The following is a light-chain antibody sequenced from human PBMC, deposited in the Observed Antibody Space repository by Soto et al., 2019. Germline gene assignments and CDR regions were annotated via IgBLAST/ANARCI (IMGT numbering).Light chain of an antibody. Sequence: DIVMTQSPDSLAVSLGERATINCKSSQSVLYSSNNKNYLAWYQHKPGQPPKLLIYWASTRESGVPDRFSGRGSETDFTLTISSLQAEDVAVYYCQQYYSTPYTFVQGTKLEIK. CDR2: WAS. CDR3: QQYYSTPYT. J-gene: IGKJ2*01. V-gene: IGKV4-1*01. CDR1: QSVLYSSNNKNY.